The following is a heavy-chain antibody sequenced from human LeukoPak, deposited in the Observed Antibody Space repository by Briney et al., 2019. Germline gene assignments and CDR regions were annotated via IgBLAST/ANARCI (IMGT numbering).Heavy chain of an antibody. CDR1: GFTFSSYA. CDR3: ARGYYYDSSGSVLHY. CDR2: ISYDGSNK. D-gene: IGHD3-22*01. Sequence: GGALRLSCAASGFTFSSYAMHWVRQAPGKGLEWVAVISYDGSNKYYADSVKGRFTISRDNSKNTLYLQMNSLRAEDTAVYYCARGYYYDSSGSVLHYWGQGTLVTVSS. J-gene: IGHJ4*02. V-gene: IGHV3-30*04.